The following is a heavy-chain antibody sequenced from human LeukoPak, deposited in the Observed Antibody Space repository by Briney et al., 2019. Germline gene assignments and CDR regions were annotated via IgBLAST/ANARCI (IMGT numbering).Heavy chain of an antibody. J-gene: IGHJ3*02. D-gene: IGHD3-10*01. CDR3: ARHSMVRGTHI. CDR1: GGSISSYY. CDR2: IYYSGST. V-gene: IGHV4-59*08. Sequence: SETLSLTCTVSGGSISSYYWSWIRQPPGKGPEWIGYIYYSGSTNYNPSLKSRVTISVDTSKNQFSLKLSSVTAADTAVYYCARHSMVRGTHIWGQGTMVTVSS.